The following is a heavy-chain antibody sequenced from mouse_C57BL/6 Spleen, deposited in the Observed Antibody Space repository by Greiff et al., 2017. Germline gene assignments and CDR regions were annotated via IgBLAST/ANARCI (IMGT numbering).Heavy chain of an antibody. D-gene: IGHD3-3*01. V-gene: IGHV1-78*01. CDR2: IYPRAGST. J-gene: IGHJ2*01. CDR3: ARSANRYFDY. Sequence: QVQLQQSDAELVKPGASVKISCTVSGYTFTDHTIHWMKQRPEQGLEWIGYIYPRAGSTKYNEKFKGKATLTADKPSSTAYLQLNSLTSEDSAGYFCARSANRYFDYWGQGTTRTGAS. CDR1: GYTFTDHT.